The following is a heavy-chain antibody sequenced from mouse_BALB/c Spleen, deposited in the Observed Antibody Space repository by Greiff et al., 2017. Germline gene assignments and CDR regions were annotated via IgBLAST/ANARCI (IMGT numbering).Heavy chain of an antibody. V-gene: IGHV1-5*01. Sequence: EVQLVESGTVLARPGASVKMSCKASGYSFTSYWMHWVKQRPGQGLEWIGAIYPGNSDTSYNQKFKGKAKLTAVTSASTAYMELSSLTNEDSAVYYCTSSIYYDYDEGAMDYWGQGTSVTVSS. D-gene: IGHD2-4*01. CDR1: GYSFTSYW. CDR2: IYPGNSDT. J-gene: IGHJ4*01. CDR3: TSSIYYDYDEGAMDY.